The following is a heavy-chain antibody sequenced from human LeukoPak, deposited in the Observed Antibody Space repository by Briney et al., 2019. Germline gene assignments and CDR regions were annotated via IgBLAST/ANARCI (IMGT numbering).Heavy chain of an antibody. J-gene: IGHJ5*02. D-gene: IGHD1-7*01. CDR1: GFSFSNYW. V-gene: IGHV3-7*01. CDR3: ESTTGP. CDR2: IKGDGNKK. Sequence: GGSLRLSCAASGFSFSNYWMRWVRQAPGKGLEWVATIKGDGNKKDYVDSVRGRFTVSIDNARNSLYLQMSSLRVEDTAIYYCESTTGPWGQGILVTVSS.